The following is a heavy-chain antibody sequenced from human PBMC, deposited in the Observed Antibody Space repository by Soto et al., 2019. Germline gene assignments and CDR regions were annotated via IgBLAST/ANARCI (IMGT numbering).Heavy chain of an antibody. CDR3: ARGGRYYYGSGMLYYYYGMDV. CDR1: GGSFSGYY. D-gene: IGHD3-10*01. Sequence: SETLSLTCAVYGGSFSGYYWSWIRQPPGKGLEWIGEINHSGSTNYNPSLKSRVTISVDTSKNQFSLKLSSVTAAETSVYYCARGGRYYYGSGMLYYYYGMDVWGSGTPLTFSS. V-gene: IGHV4-34*01. CDR2: INHSGST. J-gene: IGHJ6*04.